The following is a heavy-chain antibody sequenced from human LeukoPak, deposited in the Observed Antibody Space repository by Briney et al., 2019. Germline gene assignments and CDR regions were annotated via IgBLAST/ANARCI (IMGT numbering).Heavy chain of an antibody. CDR2: IYTSGST. J-gene: IGHJ4*02. CDR3: AVAIHPVDYDY. Sequence: SETLSFTCTVSGGSISSYYWSRIRQPAGKGLEWIGRIYTSGSTNYNPSLKSRVTMSVDTSKNQFSLKLSSVTAADTAVYYCAVAIHPVDYDYWGQGTLVTVSS. CDR1: GGSISSYY. V-gene: IGHV4-4*07. D-gene: IGHD2-15*01.